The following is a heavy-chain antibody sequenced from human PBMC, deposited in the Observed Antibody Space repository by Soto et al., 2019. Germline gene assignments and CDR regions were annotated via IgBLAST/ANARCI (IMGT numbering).Heavy chain of an antibody. CDR3: ASFSIAATDPYGMDV. CDR1: GYTFTSYG. V-gene: IGHV1-18*01. D-gene: IGHD6-13*01. Sequence: ASVKVSCKASGYTFTSYGISWVRQAPGQGLEWKGWISAYNGNTNYAQKLQGRVTMTTDTSTSTAYMELRSLRSDDTAVYYCASFSIAATDPYGMDVWGQGTTVTVSS. J-gene: IGHJ6*02. CDR2: ISAYNGNT.